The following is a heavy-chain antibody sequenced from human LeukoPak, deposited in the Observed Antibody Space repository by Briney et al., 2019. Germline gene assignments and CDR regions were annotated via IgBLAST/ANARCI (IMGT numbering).Heavy chain of an antibody. J-gene: IGHJ5*02. V-gene: IGHV4-61*02. CDR2: IYTSGST. CDR1: GGSISSSSYY. CDR3: ARGIAATGAHGWFDP. D-gene: IGHD6-13*01. Sequence: SETLSLTCTVSGGSISSSSYYWSWIRQPAGKGLEWIGRIYTSGSTNYNPSLKSRVTMSVDTSKNQFSLKLSSVTAADTAVYYCARGIAATGAHGWFDPWGQGTLVTVSS.